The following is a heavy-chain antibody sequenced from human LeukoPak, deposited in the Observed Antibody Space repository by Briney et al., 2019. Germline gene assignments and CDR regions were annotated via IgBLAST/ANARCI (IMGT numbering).Heavy chain of an antibody. CDR3: ARGGNRYFDY. CDR1: GGSISSYY. CDR2: IDTSGIP. J-gene: IGHJ4*02. V-gene: IGHV4-4*07. Sequence: SETLSLTCTVSGGSISSYYWSWIRQPAGKGLEWIGRIDTSGIPNYNPSLKSRVTMSADTSKNQFSLILTSVTAADTAVYYCARGGNRYFDYWGQGTLVTVSS. D-gene: IGHD2-15*01.